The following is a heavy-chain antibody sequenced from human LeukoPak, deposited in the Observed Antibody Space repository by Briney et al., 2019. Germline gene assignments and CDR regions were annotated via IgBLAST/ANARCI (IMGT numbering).Heavy chain of an antibody. D-gene: IGHD4-11*01. J-gene: IGHJ5*02. Sequence: PSETLSLTCTVSGGSISSYYWSWIRQPPGKGLEWIGYIYYSGSTNYNPSLKSRVTISVDTSKSQFSLKLSSVTAADTAVYYCARGHMTTVTTKWFDPWGQGTLVTVSS. CDR2: IYYSGST. CDR1: GGSISSYY. CDR3: ARGHMTTVTTKWFDP. V-gene: IGHV4-59*01.